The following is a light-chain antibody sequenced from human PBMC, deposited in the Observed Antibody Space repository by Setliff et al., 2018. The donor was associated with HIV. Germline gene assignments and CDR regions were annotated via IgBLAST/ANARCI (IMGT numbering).Light chain of an antibody. CDR2: EVT. CDR3: CSYAGSSTYV. J-gene: IGLJ1*01. Sequence: QSALAQPASVSGSPGQSITISCTGTSSDVGSYNLVSWYQQRPGKAPKLIMYEVTKWPSGISDRFSGSKSGNTASLTISGLQADDEADYYCCSYAGSSTYVFGTGTKVTVL. V-gene: IGLV2-23*02. CDR1: SSDVGSYNL.